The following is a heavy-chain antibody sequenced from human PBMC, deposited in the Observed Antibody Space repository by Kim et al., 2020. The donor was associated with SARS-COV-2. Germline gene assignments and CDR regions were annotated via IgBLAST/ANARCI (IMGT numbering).Heavy chain of an antibody. D-gene: IGHD3-10*01. J-gene: IGHJ2*01. CDR2: IGTAGDT. V-gene: IGHV3-13*01. Sequence: GGSLRLSCAASGFTFSSYDMHWVRQATGKGLEWVSAIGTAGDTYYPGSVKGRFTISRENAKNSLYLQMNSLRAGDTAVYYCSRGLYQVEVITHWYFDLWGRGTLVTVSS. CDR3: SRGLYQVEVITHWYFDL. CDR1: GFTFSSYD.